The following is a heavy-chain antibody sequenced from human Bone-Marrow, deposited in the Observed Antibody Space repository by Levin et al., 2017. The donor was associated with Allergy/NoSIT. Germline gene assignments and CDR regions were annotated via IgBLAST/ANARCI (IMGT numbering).Heavy chain of an antibody. CDR1: GFTFSSYS. CDR3: TRDVWTPTD. Sequence: LSLTCAASGFTFSSYSMNWVRQAPGKGLEWVSYIHSSSSFMYYADSVKGRFTVSRDNAKNSLYLHMNSLRVEDTAVYYCTRDVWTPTDWGQGTLVTVSS. D-gene: IGHD3/OR15-3a*01. J-gene: IGHJ4*02. CDR2: IHSSSSFM. V-gene: IGHV3-48*01.